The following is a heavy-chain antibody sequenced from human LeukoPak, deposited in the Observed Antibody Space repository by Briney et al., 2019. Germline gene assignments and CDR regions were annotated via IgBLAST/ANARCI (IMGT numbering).Heavy chain of an antibody. J-gene: IGHJ5*01. CDR3: ARDSEEWFGDSNWFDS. CDR2: INPNSGGT. V-gene: IGHV1-2*02. CDR1: GYTFTGYY. D-gene: IGHD3-10*01. Sequence: PGASVKVSCKASGYTFTGYYMHWVRQAPGQGLEWMGWINPNSGGTNYAQKFQGRVTMTRDTSISTAYMELSRLRSDDTAVYYCARDSEEWFGDSNWFDSWGQGTLVTVSS.